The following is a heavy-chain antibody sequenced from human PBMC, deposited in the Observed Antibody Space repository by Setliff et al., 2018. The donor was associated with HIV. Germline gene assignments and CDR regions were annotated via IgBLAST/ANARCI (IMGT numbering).Heavy chain of an antibody. J-gene: IGHJ3*02. D-gene: IGHD2-2*01. V-gene: IGHV7-4-1*02. CDR2: INTKTGNP. CDR3: ARGNVAAPAAMPGDI. CDR1: GYTFTSYA. Sequence: ASVKVSCKASGYTFTSYAMNWVRQAPGQGLEWMGWINTKTGNPTYAQGFTGRFVLSLDTSVSTAYLQISSLKAEDTAVYYCARGNVAAPAAMPGDIWGQGTMVTVSS.